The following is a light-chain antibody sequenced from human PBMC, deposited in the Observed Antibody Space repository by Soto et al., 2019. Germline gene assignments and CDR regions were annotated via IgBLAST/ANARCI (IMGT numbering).Light chain of an antibody. V-gene: IGKV1-5*01. CDR3: QQYNSYSWT. CDR1: QSIGRW. J-gene: IGKJ1*01. CDR2: DAS. Sequence: IQMTQSPSSLSASVGDRLTIDCRASQSIGRWLAWYQQKPGKAPKLLIYDASSLESGVPSRFSGSGSGTEFTLTISSLQPDDFATYYCQQYNSYSWTFGQGTKVDIK.